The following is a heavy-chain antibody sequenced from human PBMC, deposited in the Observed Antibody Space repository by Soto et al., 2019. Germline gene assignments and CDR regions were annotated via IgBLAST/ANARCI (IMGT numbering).Heavy chain of an antibody. CDR3: AHRRQLGDFDS. D-gene: IGHD7-27*01. V-gene: IGHV2-5*02. CDR1: GFSLNTSGVC. CDR2: ICWDDGK. J-gene: IGHJ4*02. Sequence: QITLKESGPTLVKPTQTLTLTCTFSGFSLNTSGVCVGWFRQPPGKALEWLAIICWDDGKRYSPSLKSRLTITQDTSKKQVVLIVTNMDPVDTATYFCAHRRQLGDFDSWGQGTLVTVSS.